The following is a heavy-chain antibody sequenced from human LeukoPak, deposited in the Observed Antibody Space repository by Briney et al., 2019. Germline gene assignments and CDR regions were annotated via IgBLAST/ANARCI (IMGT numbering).Heavy chain of an antibody. J-gene: IGHJ4*02. CDR3: ASRGSSNGFDY. CDR1: GFTFSTYG. D-gene: IGHD5-18*01. V-gene: IGHV3-30*02. Sequence: GESLKISCAASGFTFSTYGMHWVRQAPGKGLEWVALIRYGGSDKYYADSVRGRFTISRDNSKNTLYLQMNSPRGEDTAVYYCASRGSSNGFDYWGQGTLVTVSS. CDR2: IRYGGSDK.